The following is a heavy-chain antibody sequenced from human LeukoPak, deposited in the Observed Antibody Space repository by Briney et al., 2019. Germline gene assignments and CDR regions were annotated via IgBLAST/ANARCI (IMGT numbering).Heavy chain of an antibody. CDR1: GFTFSSYA. J-gene: IGHJ4*02. CDR2: ISGSGDNT. D-gene: IGHD3-3*01. CDR3: AKGSRDTMYYFDY. Sequence: PGGSLRLSCAASGFTFSSYAMSWVRQAPGKGLEWVSGISGSGDNTYYADSVKGRFTISRDNSKITLLLQMNSLRAEDTAVYYCAKGSRDTMYYFDYWGQGILVTVSS. V-gene: IGHV3-23*01.